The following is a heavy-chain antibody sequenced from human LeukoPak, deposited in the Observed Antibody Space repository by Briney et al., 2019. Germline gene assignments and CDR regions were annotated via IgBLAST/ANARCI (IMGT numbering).Heavy chain of an antibody. CDR1: GYSFTSYW. CDR2: IYPGDSDT. D-gene: IGHD2-2*01. J-gene: IGHJ4*02. V-gene: IGHV5-51*01. CDR3: ARLLGYCSSTSCSTWGFDY. Sequence: GESLKISCKGSGYSFTSYWIGWVRQMPGKGLEWMGIIYPGDSDTRYSPSFQGQVTISADKSISTAYLQWSSLKASDTAMYYCARLLGYCSSTSCSTWGFDYWGQGTLVTVSS.